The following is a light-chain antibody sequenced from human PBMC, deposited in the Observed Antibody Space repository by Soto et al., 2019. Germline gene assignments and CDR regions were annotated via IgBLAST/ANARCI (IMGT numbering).Light chain of an antibody. CDR2: GAS. CDR3: QQYDSSPVT. J-gene: IGKJ2*01. CDR1: QSVSSSY. Sequence: ENVLTQSPGTLSLSPGERATLSCRASQSVSSSYLTWYQQKPGQAPRLLIYGASSRATDIPDRFSGSGSGTDFTLTTSRLEPEDFAVYYCQQYDSSPVTFGQGTKLEIK. V-gene: IGKV3-20*01.